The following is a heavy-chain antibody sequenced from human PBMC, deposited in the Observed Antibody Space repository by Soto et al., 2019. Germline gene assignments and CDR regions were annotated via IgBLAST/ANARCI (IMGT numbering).Heavy chain of an antibody. J-gene: IGHJ4*02. CDR2: IYTSGST. Sequence: SETLSLTCTVSGGSIISYYCIFIRQPAGKGLEWIVRIYTSGSTNYNPSLKSRVTMSVDTSKNQFSLKLSSVTAADTAVYYCAGTSIAGYESDYWGQGTLVTVSS. V-gene: IGHV4-4*07. CDR1: GGSIISYY. D-gene: IGHD6-6*01. CDR3: AGTSIAGYESDY.